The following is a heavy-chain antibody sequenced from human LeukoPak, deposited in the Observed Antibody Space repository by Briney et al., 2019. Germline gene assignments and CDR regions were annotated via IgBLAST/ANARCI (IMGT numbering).Heavy chain of an antibody. Sequence: SETLSLTCAVYGGSFSGYYWSWIRQPPGKGLEWIGEINHSGSTNYNPSLKSRVTISVDTSKNQFSLKLSSVTAADTAVYYCARGIAARPKFDSWGQGTLVTVSS. V-gene: IGHV4-34*01. J-gene: IGHJ5*01. CDR3: ARGIAARPKFDS. CDR1: GGSFSGYY. D-gene: IGHD6-6*01. CDR2: INHSGST.